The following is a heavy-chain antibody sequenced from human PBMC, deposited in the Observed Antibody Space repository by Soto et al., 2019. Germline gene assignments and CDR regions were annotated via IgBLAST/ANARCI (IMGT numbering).Heavy chain of an antibody. CDR3: ARDTFITVSNNRLWYFDL. V-gene: IGHV4-4*02. Sequence: QVQLQESGPGLVEPSGTLSLTCTVSGASIIGDTWWNWVRQPPGRGLEWIGEISQGGSANYNPSLKSRGTMSIDKSKNQFSLRLSSVTAADTAIYYCARDTFITVSNNRLWYFDLWGRGTLVSVSS. CDR2: ISQGGSA. J-gene: IGHJ2*01. CDR1: GASIIGDTW. D-gene: IGHD3-10*01.